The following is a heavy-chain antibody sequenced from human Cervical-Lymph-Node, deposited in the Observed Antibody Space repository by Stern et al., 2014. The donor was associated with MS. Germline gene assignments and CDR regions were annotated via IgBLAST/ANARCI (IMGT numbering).Heavy chain of an antibody. D-gene: IGHD5-24*01. CDR1: GFTFSSYG. V-gene: IGHV3-33*01. J-gene: IGHJ5*02. Sequence: VQLVESGGGVVQPGRSLRLSCAASGFTFSSYGMHWVRQAPGQGLEWVAVIWYDGSNKYYADSVKGRFTISRDNSKNTLYLQMNSLRAEDTAVYYCARGPGGYNLNGFDPWGQGTLVTVSS. CDR3: ARGPGGYNLNGFDP. CDR2: IWYDGSNK.